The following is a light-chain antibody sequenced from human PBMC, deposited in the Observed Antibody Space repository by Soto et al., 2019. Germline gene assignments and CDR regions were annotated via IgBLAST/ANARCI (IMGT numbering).Light chain of an antibody. CDR1: SSDVGRYNY. V-gene: IGLV2-14*01. J-gene: IGLJ2*01. CDR3: SSYTSMTSVV. Sequence: QSALTQPASVSGSPGQSITISCTGTSSDVGRYNYVSWYQQYPGKAPKLIIFEVSIRPSGVSNRFSGSKSGTTASLTISGLQIEDEADYYCSSYTSMTSVVFGGGTKLTVL. CDR2: EVS.